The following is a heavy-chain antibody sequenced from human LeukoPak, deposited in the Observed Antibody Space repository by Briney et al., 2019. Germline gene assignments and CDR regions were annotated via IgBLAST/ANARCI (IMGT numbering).Heavy chain of an antibody. V-gene: IGHV4-59*08. D-gene: IGHD2-2*01. Sequence: SETLSLTCTVSGDSICGYYWSWIPQPPGQGLQFIGYIHYIGSTNYNPSLESRVTLSVDTSTNQFSLKLRSVTAADTAVYYCARLSKDTVVLPAAMAHYFDYWGQGTLVTVSS. J-gene: IGHJ4*02. CDR1: GDSICGYY. CDR2: IHYIGST. CDR3: ARLSKDTVVLPAAMAHYFDY.